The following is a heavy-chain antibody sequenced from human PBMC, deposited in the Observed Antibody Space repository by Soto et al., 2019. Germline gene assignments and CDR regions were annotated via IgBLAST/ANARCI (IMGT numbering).Heavy chain of an antibody. CDR3: ASLRELSYSYFYFFTLDV. CDR2: IHLNSGGT. J-gene: IGHJ6*02. V-gene: IGHV1-2*02. Sequence: VASVKVSCKASGYTFTGYYVHWVRQAPGHGLEWLGWIHLNSGGTNYAQSFQGRVTMTRDMSVSTVYMEMTGLSSDDTAVYYCASLRELSYSYFYFFTLDVWGQGTTVTVSS. D-gene: IGHD2-21*01. CDR1: GYTFTGYY.